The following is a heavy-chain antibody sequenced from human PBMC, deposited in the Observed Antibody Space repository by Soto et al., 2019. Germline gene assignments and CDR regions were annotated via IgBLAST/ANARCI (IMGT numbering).Heavy chain of an antibody. Sequence: QITLKESGPTLVRPAQTLTLTCGFSGFSLSSYGMGLAWIRPPPGKALEWLALIYWDDDKRYSPSLKDRLAISKDTSSNQVVLTITNMAPGDTATYFCAHAGDYDLLTFDHWGPGTLVTVSS. CDR1: GFSLSSYGMG. D-gene: IGHD4-17*01. CDR2: IYWDDDK. J-gene: IGHJ4*02. CDR3: AHAGDYDLLTFDH. V-gene: IGHV2-5*02.